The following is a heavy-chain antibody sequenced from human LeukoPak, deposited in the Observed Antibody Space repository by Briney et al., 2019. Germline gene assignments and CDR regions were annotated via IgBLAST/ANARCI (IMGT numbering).Heavy chain of an antibody. D-gene: IGHD2-21*02. Sequence: ASVKVSCKASGYTFTSYGISWVRQAPGQGLEWMGWISAYNGNTNYAQKLQGRVTMTTDTSTSTAYMELRSVRSDDTAVYYCARSRGIVVVTAMDDAFDIWGQGTMVTVSS. CDR3: ARSRGIVVVTAMDDAFDI. V-gene: IGHV1-18*01. CDR2: ISAYNGNT. J-gene: IGHJ3*02. CDR1: GYTFTSYG.